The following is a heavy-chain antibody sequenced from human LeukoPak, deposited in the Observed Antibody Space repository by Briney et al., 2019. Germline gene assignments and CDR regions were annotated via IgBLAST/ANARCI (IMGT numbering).Heavy chain of an antibody. CDR2: ISHSGRT. V-gene: IGHV4-30-2*01. CDR1: DGSITTDDYF. CDR3: TRDVPRSAGYPDN. Sequence: SETLSLTCTVSDGSITTDDYFWSWIRQPPGKGLEWIGYISHSGRTYSNPSLKSRVTMSVDRSQNQFSLKLSSVTAADTAVYYCTRDVPRSAGYPDNWGQGTLVTVSS. D-gene: IGHD2-15*01. J-gene: IGHJ4*02.